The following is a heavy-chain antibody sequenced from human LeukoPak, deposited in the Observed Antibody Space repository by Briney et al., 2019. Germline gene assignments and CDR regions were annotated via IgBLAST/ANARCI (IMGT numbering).Heavy chain of an antibody. CDR1: GYTFSNYD. J-gene: IGHJ4*02. V-gene: IGHV1-46*01. D-gene: IGHD3-22*01. CDR3: ARVDSPSPHELDY. Sequence: ASVKVSCKASGYTFSNYDMNWVRQAPGQGLEWMGMITPSGGISYAQKFQGRVTMTRDMSTNTVYMELSSLRSEDTAVYYCARVDSPSPHELDYWGQGTLVTVSS. CDR2: ITPSGGI.